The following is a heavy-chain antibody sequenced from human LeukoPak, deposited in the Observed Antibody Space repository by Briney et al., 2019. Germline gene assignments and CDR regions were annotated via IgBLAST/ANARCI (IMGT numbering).Heavy chain of an antibody. D-gene: IGHD3-3*01. Sequence: PSQTLSLTCTVSGVSISSGGYYWSWIRQHPGKGLEWIGYIYYSGSTYYNPSLKSRVTISVDTSKNQFSLKLSSVTAADTAVYYCARSGSYDFWSGYLGDYYYYGMDVWGQGTTVTVSS. CDR3: ARSGSYDFWSGYLGDYYYYGMDV. V-gene: IGHV4-31*03. CDR2: IYYSGST. J-gene: IGHJ6*02. CDR1: GVSISSGGYY.